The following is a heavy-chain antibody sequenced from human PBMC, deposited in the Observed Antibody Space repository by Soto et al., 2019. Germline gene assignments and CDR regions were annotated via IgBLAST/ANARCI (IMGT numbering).Heavy chain of an antibody. J-gene: IGHJ6*02. Sequence: GGSLRLSCAASGFTFSSYSMNWVRQAPGKGLEWVSSISSSSSYIYYADSVKGRFTISRDNAKNSLYLQMNSLRAEDTAVYYCAKDPCGGDCYGMDVWSQGTTVTVSS. V-gene: IGHV3-21*04. D-gene: IGHD2-21*01. CDR1: GFTFSSYS. CDR2: ISSSSSYI. CDR3: AKDPCGGDCYGMDV.